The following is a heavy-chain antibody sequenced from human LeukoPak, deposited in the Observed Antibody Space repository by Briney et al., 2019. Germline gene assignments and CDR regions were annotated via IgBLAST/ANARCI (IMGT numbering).Heavy chain of an antibody. CDR2: VYPGDSDT. D-gene: IGHD2/OR15-2a*01. CDR1: GYRFTSYW. V-gene: IGHV5-51*01. Sequence: GESLKISCKGSGYRFTSYWIGWVRQMPGKGLEWMGLVYPGDSDTRYSPSFQGQVTIAADKSITTAYLQWSSLKASDTAMYYCARLGTFSPGAFDIWGQGTMVTVSS. CDR3: ARLGTFSPGAFDI. J-gene: IGHJ3*02.